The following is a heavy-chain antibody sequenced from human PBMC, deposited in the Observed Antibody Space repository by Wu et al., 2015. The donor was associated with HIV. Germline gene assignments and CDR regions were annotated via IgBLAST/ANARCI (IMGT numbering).Heavy chain of an antibody. J-gene: IGHJ6*02. Sequence: QVQLVQSGAEMKKPGSSVKVSCKASGASFNNFAISWVRQAPGQGLEWMGGINPNSGGTNYAQKFQGRVTMTRDTSISTAYMELSRLRSDDTAVYYCAREGLAGMDVWGQGTTVTVSS. CDR3: AREGLAGMDV. CDR2: INPNSGGT. V-gene: IGHV1-2*02. D-gene: IGHD6-6*01. CDR1: GASFNNFA.